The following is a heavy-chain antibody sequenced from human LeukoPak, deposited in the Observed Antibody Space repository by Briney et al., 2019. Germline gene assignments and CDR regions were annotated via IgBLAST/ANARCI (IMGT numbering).Heavy chain of an antibody. CDR3: ARAHIALAGELGY. V-gene: IGHV3-7*01. Sequence: GGSLRLSCAASGFTFSSYWMTWVRQAPGKGLEWVANIKQDGSEKYYVDSLKGRFTISRDNAKDSLYLQMNSLRAEDTAVYFCARAHIALAGELGYWGQGTLVTVSS. J-gene: IGHJ4*02. D-gene: IGHD6-19*01. CDR2: IKQDGSEK. CDR1: GFTFSSYW.